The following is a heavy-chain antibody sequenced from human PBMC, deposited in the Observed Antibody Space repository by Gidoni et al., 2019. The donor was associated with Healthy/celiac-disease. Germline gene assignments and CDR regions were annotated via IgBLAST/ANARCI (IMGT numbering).Heavy chain of an antibody. J-gene: IGHJ2*01. D-gene: IGHD6-13*01. CDR1: VGSISSSSYY. Sequence: QLQLQESGPGLVKPSETLSLPCTVSVGSISSSSYYWGWIRQPPGKGLEWIGSIYYSGSTYYNPSLKSRVTISVDTSKNQFSLKLSSVTAADTAVYYCARQEFIAAAGGVWYFDLWGRGTLVTVSS. V-gene: IGHV4-39*01. CDR3: ARQEFIAAAGGVWYFDL. CDR2: IYYSGST.